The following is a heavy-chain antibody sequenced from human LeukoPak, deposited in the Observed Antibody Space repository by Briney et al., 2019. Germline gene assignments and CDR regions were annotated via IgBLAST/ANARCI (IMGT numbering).Heavy chain of an antibody. V-gene: IGHV4-59*01. CDR3: ARHRGRFLEWLV. J-gene: IGHJ4*02. CDR1: GGSISSYY. Sequence: KPSETLSLTCTVSGGSISSYYWSWIRQPPGKGLEWIGYIYYSGSTNYNPSLKSRVTISVDTSKNQFSLKLSSVTAADTAVYYCARHRGRFLEWLVWGQGTLVTVSS. D-gene: IGHD3-3*01. CDR2: IYYSGST.